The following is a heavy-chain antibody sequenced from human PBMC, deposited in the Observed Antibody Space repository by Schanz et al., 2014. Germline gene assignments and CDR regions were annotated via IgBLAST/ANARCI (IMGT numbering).Heavy chain of an antibody. CDR1: GFTFSSYW. V-gene: IGHV3-74*01. D-gene: IGHD5-12*01. CDR3: AKDGVEAVATV. J-gene: IGHJ4*02. Sequence: EVQLVESGGGLVQPGGSLRLSCAASGFTFSSYWMHWVRQAPGKGLVWISRINSDGSSASYADSVKGRFTISRDNAKNTLYLQMNSVRAEDTAVYYCAKDGVEAVATVWGQGTLVTVSS. CDR2: INSDGSSA.